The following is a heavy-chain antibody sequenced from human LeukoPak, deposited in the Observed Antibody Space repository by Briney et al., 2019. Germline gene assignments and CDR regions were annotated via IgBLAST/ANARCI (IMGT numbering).Heavy chain of an antibody. CDR2: ISSSSSYI. J-gene: IGHJ4*02. V-gene: IGHV3-21*01. CDR1: GFTFSSYW. CDR3: ARDRHGYNDY. D-gene: IGHD5-24*01. Sequence: PGGSLRLSCAASGFTFSSYWMNWARQAPGKGLEWVSSISSSSSYIYYADSVKGRFTISRDNAKNSLYLQMNSLRAEDTAVYYCARDRHGYNDYWGQGTLVTVSS.